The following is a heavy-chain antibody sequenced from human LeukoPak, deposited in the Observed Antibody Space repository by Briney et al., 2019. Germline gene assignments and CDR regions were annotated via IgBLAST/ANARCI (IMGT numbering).Heavy chain of an antibody. CDR1: GGSFSGYY. V-gene: IGHV4-34*01. J-gene: IGHJ4*02. CDR2: INHSGST. CDR3: ATDVGALDY. Sequence: PSETLSLTCAVYGGSFSGYYWSWIRQPPGKGLEWIGEINHSGSTNYNPSLKSRVTISVDTPKNQFSLKLSSVTAADTAVYYCATDVGALDYWGQGTLVTVSS. D-gene: IGHD1-26*01.